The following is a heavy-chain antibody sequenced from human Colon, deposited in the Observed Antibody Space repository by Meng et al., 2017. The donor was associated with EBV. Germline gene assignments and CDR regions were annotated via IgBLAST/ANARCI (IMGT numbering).Heavy chain of an antibody. D-gene: IGHD1-26*01. Sequence: VQFTVWGAGLLQPSETLSLTCAVYGGSFSGYYWSWIRQPPEKGLEWIGEINHSGSTNYNPSLKSRVTISVDTSKKQFSLKLSSVTAADTAVYYCARGPGGSYYLYYFDYWGQGTLVTVSS. CDR2: INHSGST. CDR1: GGSFSGYY. V-gene: IGHV4-34*01. CDR3: ARGPGGSYYLYYFDY. J-gene: IGHJ4*02.